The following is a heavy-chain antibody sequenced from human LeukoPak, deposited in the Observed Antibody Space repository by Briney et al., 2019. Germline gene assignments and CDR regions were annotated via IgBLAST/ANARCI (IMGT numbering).Heavy chain of an antibody. CDR2: INPNGSGT. Sequence: ASVKVSCKASGYTFTDFFTHWVRQAPGQGLEWMGWINPNGSGTNYAQKFQGRVTMTLDTSISTAYMELSRLRSDDSAVYYCAGGVRLLWFRDSSPWFAPWGQGTLVTVSS. V-gene: IGHV1-2*02. CDR3: AGGVRLLWFRDSSPWFAP. J-gene: IGHJ5*02. CDR1: GYTFTDFF. D-gene: IGHD3-10*01.